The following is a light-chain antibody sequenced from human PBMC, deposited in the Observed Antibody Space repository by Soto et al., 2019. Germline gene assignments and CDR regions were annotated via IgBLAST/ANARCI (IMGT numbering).Light chain of an antibody. CDR1: TGAVTSGYY. CDR3: LLYYGGPPV. CDR2: STS. Sequence: QTVVTQEPSLTVSPGGTVTLTCASSTGAVTSGYYPNWFQQKPGQAPRALIYSTSNKHPWTPARFSGSLLGGKAALTLSGLQPEDEAEYYCLLYYGGPPVFGVGTKQTLL. J-gene: IGLJ3*02. V-gene: IGLV7-43*01.